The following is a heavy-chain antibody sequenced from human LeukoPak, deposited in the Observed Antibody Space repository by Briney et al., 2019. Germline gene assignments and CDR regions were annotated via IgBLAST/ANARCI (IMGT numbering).Heavy chain of an antibody. Sequence: SQTLSLTCTVSGGSISSGSYYWSWIRQPAGKGLEWIGRIYTSGSTNYNPSLKSRVTISVDTSKNQFSLKLSSVTAADTAVYYCARLELDWGQGTLVTVSS. V-gene: IGHV4-61*02. CDR3: ARLELD. CDR2: IYTSGST. CDR1: GGSISSGSYY. D-gene: IGHD3-10*01. J-gene: IGHJ4*02.